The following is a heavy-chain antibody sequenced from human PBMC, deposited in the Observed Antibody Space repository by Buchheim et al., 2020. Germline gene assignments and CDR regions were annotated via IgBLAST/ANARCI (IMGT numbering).Heavy chain of an antibody. D-gene: IGHD4-17*01. V-gene: IGHV3-33*01. J-gene: IGHJ6*02. CDR3: TPNYGDLYYYYYYGMDV. CDR2: IWYDGSNK. Sequence: QVQLVESGGGVVQPGRSLRLSCAASGFTFSSYGMHWVRQAPGKGLEWVAVIWYDGSNKYYADSVKGRFTISRDNSKNTLYLQMNSLRAEDTAVYYCTPNYGDLYYYYYYGMDVWGQGTT. CDR1: GFTFSSYG.